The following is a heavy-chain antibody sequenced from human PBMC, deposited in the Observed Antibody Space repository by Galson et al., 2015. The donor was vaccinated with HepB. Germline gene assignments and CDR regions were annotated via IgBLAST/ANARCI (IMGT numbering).Heavy chain of an antibody. CDR1: GFTFDDYT. D-gene: IGHD3-22*01. CDR3: AKDYYYDSSGYTKGYFDY. V-gene: IGHV3-43*01. CDR2: ISWDGGST. J-gene: IGHJ4*02. Sequence: SLRLSCAASGFTFDDYTMHWVRQAPGKGLEWVSLISWDGGSTYYADSVKGRFTISRDNSKNSLYLQMNSLRTEDTALYYCAKDYYYDSSGYTKGYFDYWGQGTLVTVSS.